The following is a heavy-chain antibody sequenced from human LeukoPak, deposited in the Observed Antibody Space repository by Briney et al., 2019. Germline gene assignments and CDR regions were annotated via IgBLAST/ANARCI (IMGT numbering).Heavy chain of an antibody. V-gene: IGHV3-23*01. J-gene: IGHJ4*02. CDR2: ISGSGGST. CDR3: AKDAPDIVVVPAALLYFDY. D-gene: IGHD2-2*01. Sequence: GGSLRLSCAASGFTFSSYAMSWVRQAPGKGLEWVSAISGSGGSTYYADSVKGRFTISRDNSKNTLYLQMNSLRAEDTAVHYCAKDAPDIVVVPAALLYFDYWGQGTLVTVSS. CDR1: GFTFSSYA.